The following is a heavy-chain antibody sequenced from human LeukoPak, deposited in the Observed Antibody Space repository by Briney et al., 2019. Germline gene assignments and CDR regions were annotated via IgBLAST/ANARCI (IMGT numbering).Heavy chain of an antibody. CDR1: GDSVSSKSAA. CDR2: TYYRSRWYN. V-gene: IGHV6-1*01. Sequence: SQTLSLTCAISGDSVSSKSAAWNWIRQSPSSGLEWLGRTYYRSRWYNDYSESVKSRITINPDTSKNQFSLQLHSMTPEDTAVYYCARFLSTTWFLNWFDPWGQGTRVTVSS. J-gene: IGHJ5*02. CDR3: ARFLSTTWFLNWFDP. D-gene: IGHD6-13*01.